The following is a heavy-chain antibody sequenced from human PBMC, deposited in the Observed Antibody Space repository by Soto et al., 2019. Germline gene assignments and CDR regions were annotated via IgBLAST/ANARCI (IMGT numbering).Heavy chain of an antibody. J-gene: IGHJ6*02. CDR1: GYSFTKYG. CDR3: ARTDCSSTSCYNYYYYGMDV. V-gene: IGHV1-3*01. Sequence: ASVKVSCKTSGYSFTKYGLHWVRPAPGQRLAWMGWINPGNGDTKYSQKFQGRGTITRDTSATTAYMELSSLRSEDSAVFYCARTDCSSTSCYNYYYYGMDVWGQGTTVTVSS. D-gene: IGHD2-2*01. CDR2: INPGNGDT.